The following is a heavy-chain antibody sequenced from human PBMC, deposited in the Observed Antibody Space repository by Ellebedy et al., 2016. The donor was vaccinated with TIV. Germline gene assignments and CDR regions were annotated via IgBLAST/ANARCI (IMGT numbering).Heavy chain of an antibody. CDR1: GFTFSQYH. CDR3: ARDADSGYYYVPYYFDY. CDR2: ISGTGTTI. J-gene: IGHJ4*02. Sequence: GESLKISCAASGFTFSQYHMHWVRQAPGKGLEWVSYISGTGTTIFYADSVKGRFTISRYNAKNSLYLQMNSLRDEDTAVYYCARDADSGYYYVPYYFDYWGQGTLVTVSS. D-gene: IGHD3-22*01. V-gene: IGHV3-48*02.